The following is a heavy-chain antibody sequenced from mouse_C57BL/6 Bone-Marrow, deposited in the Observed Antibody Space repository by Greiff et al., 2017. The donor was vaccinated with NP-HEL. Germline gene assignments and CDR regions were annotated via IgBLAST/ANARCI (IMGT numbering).Heavy chain of an antibody. D-gene: IGHD1-1*01. V-gene: IGHV1-80*01. Sequence: QVQLQQPGAELVKPGASVKISCKASGYAFSSYWMNWVKQRPGKGLEWIGQIYPGDGDTNYNGKFKGKATLTADKSSSTAYMQLSSLTSEDSAVYFCARWGTTVVATDYFDYWGQGTTLTVSS. J-gene: IGHJ2*01. CDR2: IYPGDGDT. CDR1: GYAFSSYW. CDR3: ARWGTTVVATDYFDY.